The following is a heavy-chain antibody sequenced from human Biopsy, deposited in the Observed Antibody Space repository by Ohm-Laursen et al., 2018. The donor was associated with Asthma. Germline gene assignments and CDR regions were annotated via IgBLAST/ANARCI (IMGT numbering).Heavy chain of an antibody. CDR3: ARGVEYDYDSSGYYFDY. CDR2: MYYSGTT. V-gene: IGHV4-31*03. J-gene: IGHJ4*02. D-gene: IGHD3-22*01. CDR1: GDSITSGGCC. Sequence: SQTLSLTCTVSGDSITSGGCCRNWIRQHPGKGLEWIGYMYYSGTTYYNPSLNSRVAILVDTSKNQFSLKVNSVTAADTAVYYCARGVEYDYDSSGYYFDYWGQGTLVTVSS.